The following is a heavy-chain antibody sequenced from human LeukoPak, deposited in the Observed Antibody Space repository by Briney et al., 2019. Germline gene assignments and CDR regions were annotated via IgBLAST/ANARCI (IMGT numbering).Heavy chain of an antibody. D-gene: IGHD2-15*01. CDR3: TTEYCSGGSCYSAFSPSTFDP. CDR2: IKSKTDGGTT. J-gene: IGHJ5*02. CDR1: GFTFSNAW. Sequence: PGRSLRLSCAASGFTFSNAWMSWVRQAPGKGLEWVGRIKSKTDGGTTDYAAPVKGRFTISRDDSKNTLYLQMNSLKTEDTAVYYCTTEYCSGGSCYSAFSPSTFDPWGQGTLVTVSS. V-gene: IGHV3-15*01.